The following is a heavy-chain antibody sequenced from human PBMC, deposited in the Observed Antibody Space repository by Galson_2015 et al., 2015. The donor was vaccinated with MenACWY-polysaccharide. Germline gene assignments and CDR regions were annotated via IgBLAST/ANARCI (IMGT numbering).Heavy chain of an antibody. D-gene: IGHD6-19*01. Sequence: PALVKPTQTLTLTCTFSGFSLTNGAVGVGWIRQPPGEALEWLALIYGDDAKRYSPSLKSRLTITKDTSENQVVLTMTDLDPVDTATYYCAHRRNFLHPGSPFDYWGQGALVTVSS. CDR3: AHRRNFLHPGSPFDY. CDR2: IYGDDAK. J-gene: IGHJ4*02. CDR1: GFSLTNGAVG. V-gene: IGHV2-5*02.